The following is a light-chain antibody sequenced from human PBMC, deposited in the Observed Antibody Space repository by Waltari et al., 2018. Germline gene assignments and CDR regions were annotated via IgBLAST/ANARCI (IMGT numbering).Light chain of an antibody. CDR3: SSYTSISTWV. Sequence: QSALTQPASVSESPGQSITIPCTRTSTDVGGYNYVSWYQHHPGKPPKLMIYDVSHRPSGVSDRFSGSKSGNTASLTISGLQAEDEADYFCSSYTSISTWVFGGGTKLTVL. V-gene: IGLV2-14*03. J-gene: IGLJ3*02. CDR2: DVS. CDR1: STDVGGYNY.